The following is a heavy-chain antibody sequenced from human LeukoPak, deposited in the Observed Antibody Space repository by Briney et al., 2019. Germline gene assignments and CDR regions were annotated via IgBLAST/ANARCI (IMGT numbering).Heavy chain of an antibody. CDR1: GYTFTSYY. V-gene: IGHV1-46*01. J-gene: IGHJ4*02. CDR3: AREERYSSSWYMYYFDY. Sequence: ASVKVSCKASGYTFTSYYMHWVRQAPGQGLEWMGIINPSGGSTSYAQKFQGRVTMTRDTSTSTVYMELNSLRSEDTAVYYCAREERYSSSWYMYYFDYWGQGTLVTVSS. D-gene: IGHD6-13*01. CDR2: INPSGGST.